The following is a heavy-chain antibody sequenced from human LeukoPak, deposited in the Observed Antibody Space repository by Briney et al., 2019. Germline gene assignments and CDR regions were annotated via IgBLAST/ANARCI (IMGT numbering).Heavy chain of an antibody. D-gene: IGHD2/OR15-2a*01. J-gene: IGHJ4*02. CDR1: GGSISSYY. CDR2: ISDIGSI. CDR3: AGHHPRNTVDF. V-gene: IGHV4-59*08. Sequence: SETLSLTCNASGGSISSYYWSWIRQPPGKGLEWIAYISDIGSINYNPSLKSRVTIPLDTSKNQFSLKLSSVTAADTAVYYCAGHHPRNTVDFWGQGTLVTVSS.